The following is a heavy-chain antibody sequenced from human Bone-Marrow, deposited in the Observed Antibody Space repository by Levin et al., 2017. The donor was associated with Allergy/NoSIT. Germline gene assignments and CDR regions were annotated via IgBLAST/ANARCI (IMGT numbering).Heavy chain of an antibody. J-gene: IGHJ3*02. V-gene: IGHV4-39*01. Sequence: PSETLSLTCTVSGGSISSSSYYWGWIRQPPGKGLEWIGTIYYLESTYVNPSLESRVTMSVDTSKNQFSLRLTSVTASDTALYFCARQNFVRGGNSGFDYRLDAFDIWGQGSMVTVSS. CDR2: IYYLEST. D-gene: IGHD5-12*01. CDR3: ARQNFVRGGNSGFDYRLDAFDI. CDR1: GGSISSSSYY.